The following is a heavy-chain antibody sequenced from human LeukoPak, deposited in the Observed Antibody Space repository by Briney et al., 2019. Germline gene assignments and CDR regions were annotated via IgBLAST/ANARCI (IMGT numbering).Heavy chain of an antibody. CDR3: ARDGSMYYYYMDV. V-gene: IGHV3-21*01. J-gene: IGHJ6*03. Sequence: GGSLRLSCAASGFTFSSYSMNWVRQAPGKGLEWVSSISSSSSYIYYADSVKGRFTISRDNAKNSLYLQMNSLRAEDTAVYYCARDGSMYYYYMDVWGKGTTVTISS. D-gene: IGHD2-15*01. CDR2: ISSSSSYI. CDR1: GFTFSSYS.